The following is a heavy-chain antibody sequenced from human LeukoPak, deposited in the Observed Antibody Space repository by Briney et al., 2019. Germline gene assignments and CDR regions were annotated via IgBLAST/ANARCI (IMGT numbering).Heavy chain of an antibody. CDR3: AKAWDYYDSSGSTDY. CDR1: GFTFSRYG. J-gene: IGHJ4*02. CDR2: IRYDGSNK. D-gene: IGHD3-22*01. Sequence: GGSLRLSCAASGFTFSRYGMHWVRQAPGKGLEWVAFIRYDGSNKYYADSVKGRFTISRDNSKNTLYLQMNSLRAEDTAVYYCAKAWDYYDSSGSTDYWGQGTLVTVSS. V-gene: IGHV3-30*02.